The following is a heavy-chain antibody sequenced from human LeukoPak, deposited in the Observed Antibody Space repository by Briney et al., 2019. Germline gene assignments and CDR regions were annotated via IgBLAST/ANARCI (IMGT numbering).Heavy chain of an antibody. CDR2: ISWNSGHT. V-gene: IGHV3-9*01. CDR3: VRDYQHGYTYGYFDY. J-gene: IGHJ4*02. D-gene: IGHD5-18*01. CDR1: GFPFDDYA. Sequence: GRSLRLSCAASGFPFDDYATHWVRQAPGKGLEWVSVISWNSGHTVYADSVKGRFTMSRDNAKNSLYLQMNSLRAEDTALYHCVRDYQHGYTYGYFDYWGRGTLVSVSS.